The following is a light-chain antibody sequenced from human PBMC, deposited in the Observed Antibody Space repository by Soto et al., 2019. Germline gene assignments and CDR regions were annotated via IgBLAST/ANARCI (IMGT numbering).Light chain of an antibody. CDR1: QSVSSSY. CDR3: QQYGSSPLT. CDR2: GAS. J-gene: IGKJ4*01. V-gene: IGKV3-20*01. Sequence: EIVFTQSPGTLSLSPGERATLSCRASQSVSSSYLAWYQQKPGQAPRLLIYGASSRATGIPDRFSGSGAGTEFTLTISRLEPEDFAVYYCQQYGSSPLTFGGGTKVDIK.